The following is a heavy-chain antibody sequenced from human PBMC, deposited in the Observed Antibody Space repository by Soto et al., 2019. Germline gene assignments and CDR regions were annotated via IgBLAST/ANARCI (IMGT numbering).Heavy chain of an antibody. D-gene: IGHD2-21*01. CDR2: IDHSGYT. CDR3: AKYRGDPKLAFDM. Sequence: PSETLSLTCGVYGVSFSGYSWAWIRQPPGRGLEWIGEIDHSGYTNYFPSLKSRVSISMDTSKNQFSLKLSSVTAADTAVYYCAKYRGDPKLAFDMWGQGTMVTVSS. CDR1: GVSFSGYS. J-gene: IGHJ3*02. V-gene: IGHV4-34*10.